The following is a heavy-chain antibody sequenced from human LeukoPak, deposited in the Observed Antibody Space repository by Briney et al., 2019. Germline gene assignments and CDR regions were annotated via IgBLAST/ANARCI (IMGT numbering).Heavy chain of an antibody. J-gene: IGHJ4*02. CDR3: AKRDVVIRVILVGFHKEAYYFDS. V-gene: IGHV3-23*01. D-gene: IGHD3-22*01. CDR2: ISDGGGRT. CDR1: GITLSNYG. Sequence: GGSLRLSCAVSGITLSNYGMSWVRQAPGKGLEWVAGISDGGGRTNYADSVKGRFTISRDNPKNTLYLQMNSLRVEDTAVYFCAKRDVVIRVILVGFHKEAYYFDSWGQGALVTVSS.